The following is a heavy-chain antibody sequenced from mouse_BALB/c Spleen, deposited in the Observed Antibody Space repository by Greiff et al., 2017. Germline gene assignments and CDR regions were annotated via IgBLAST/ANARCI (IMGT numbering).Heavy chain of an antibody. D-gene: IGHD2-4*01. J-gene: IGHJ3*01. CDR2: ISSGGSYT. CDR1: GFTFSSYA. V-gene: IGHV5-9-4*01. Sequence: EVHLVESGGGLVKPGGSLKLSCAASGFTFSSYAMSWVRQSPEKRLEWVAEISSGGSYTYYPDTVTGRFTISRDNAKNTLYLEMSSLRSEDTAMYYCARDRGDYDGVSAWFAYWGQGTLVTVSA. CDR3: ARDRGDYDGVSAWFAY.